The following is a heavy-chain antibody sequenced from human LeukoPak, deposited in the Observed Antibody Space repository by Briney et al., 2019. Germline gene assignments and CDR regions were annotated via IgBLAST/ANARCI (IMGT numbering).Heavy chain of an antibody. D-gene: IGHD3-22*01. CDR3: ARVRNDSSGYYYTFDY. CDR2: IYYSGST. J-gene: IGHJ4*02. CDR1: GGSISSSSYY. V-gene: IGHV4-39*07. Sequence: SETLSLTCTVSGGSISSSSYYWGWIRQPPGKGLEWIGSIYYSGSTYYNPSLKSRVTISVDTSKNQFSLKLSSVTAADTAVYYCARVRNDSSGYYYTFDYWGQGTLVTVSS.